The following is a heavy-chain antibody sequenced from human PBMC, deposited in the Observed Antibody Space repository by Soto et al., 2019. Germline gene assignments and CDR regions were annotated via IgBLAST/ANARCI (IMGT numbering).Heavy chain of an antibody. CDR2: IIPILGIA. CDR3: ATAGSGGVVVPAAAPPGFDY. CDR1: GGTFSSYT. Sequence: SVKVSCKASGGTFSSYTIRWVRQAPGQGLEWMGRIIPILGIANYAQKFQGRVTITADKSTSTAYMELSSLRSEDTAVYYCATAGSGGVVVPAAAPPGFDYWGQGTLVTVSS. J-gene: IGHJ4*02. D-gene: IGHD2-2*01. V-gene: IGHV1-69*02.